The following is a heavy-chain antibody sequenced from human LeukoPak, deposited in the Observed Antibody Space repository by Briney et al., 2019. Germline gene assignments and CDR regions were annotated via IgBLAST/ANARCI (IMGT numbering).Heavy chain of an antibody. CDR1: GGSLSSGSYY. D-gene: IGHD3-16*02. Sequence: SETLSLTCTVSGGSLSSGSYYWSWIRQPPGKGLEWIGYIYYSGSTNYNPSLKSRVTISVDTSKNQFSLKLSSVTAADTAVYYCARDSYIVGAFDIWGQGTMVTVSS. CDR3: ARDSYIVGAFDI. V-gene: IGHV4-61*01. CDR2: IYYSGST. J-gene: IGHJ3*02.